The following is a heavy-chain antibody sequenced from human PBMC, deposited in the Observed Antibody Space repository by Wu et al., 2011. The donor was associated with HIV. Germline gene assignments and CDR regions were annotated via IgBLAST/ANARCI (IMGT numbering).Heavy chain of an antibody. V-gene: IGHV1-2*02. CDR3: ARGEPKRTGVHGVDY. D-gene: IGHD3-10*01. CDR2: INPNSGDT. CDR1: GYTFTGYY. Sequence: QVQLVQSGAEVKKPGASVKVSCKASGYTFTGYYIHWVRQAPGQGFEWMGWINPNSGDTNYAQKFQGRVTMTRDTSVSTAYMELSRLRSDDTAVYYCARGEPKRTGVHGVDYWGQGTLVTGLL. J-gene: IGHJ4*02.